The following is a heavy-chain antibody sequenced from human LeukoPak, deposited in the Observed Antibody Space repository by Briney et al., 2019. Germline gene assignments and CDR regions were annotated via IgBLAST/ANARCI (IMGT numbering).Heavy chain of an antibody. Sequence: SETQSLTCTVSGGSISSGDYYWSWIRQPPGKGLEWIGYIYYSGSTYYNPSLKSRVTISVDTSKNQFSLKLSSVTAADTAVYYCARESSIYVSGTYAFDIWCQGTMVTVSS. J-gene: IGHJ3*02. CDR2: IYYSGST. D-gene: IGHD3-10*01. CDR1: GGSISSGDYY. CDR3: ARESSIYVSGTYAFDI. V-gene: IGHV4-30-4*01.